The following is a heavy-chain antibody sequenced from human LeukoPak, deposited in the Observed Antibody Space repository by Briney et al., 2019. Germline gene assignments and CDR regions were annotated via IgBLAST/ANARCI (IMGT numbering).Heavy chain of an antibody. J-gene: IGHJ4*02. CDR3: ARQLGVRAATSYDY. D-gene: IGHD3-10*02. CDR2: IYYSGSA. V-gene: IGHV4-39*01. CDR1: VGSLSSSSYY. Sequence: LETLSLTCTVSVGSLSSSSYYWGWIRQPPGKWLEWIGSIYYSGSAYYNQSLKSRGTISVDTSKNQFSLKLSSVTAADTAVYYCARQLGVRAATSYDYWGQGTLVTVSS.